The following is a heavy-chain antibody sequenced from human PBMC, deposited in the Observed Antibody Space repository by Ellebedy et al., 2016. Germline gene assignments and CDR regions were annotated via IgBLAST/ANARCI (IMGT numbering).Heavy chain of an antibody. CDR3: SRGGGCVGGTCYYPDF. Sequence: GGSLRLSCAASGFSISSYAMHWVRQAPGKGLEWVAVISYDGSNKYYADSVKGRFTISRDNSKNTLYLQMSSLRAEDTAVYYCSRGGGCVGGTCYYPDFWGQGTLVTVSS. J-gene: IGHJ4*02. V-gene: IGHV3-30*04. D-gene: IGHD2-15*01. CDR1: GFSISSYA. CDR2: ISYDGSNK.